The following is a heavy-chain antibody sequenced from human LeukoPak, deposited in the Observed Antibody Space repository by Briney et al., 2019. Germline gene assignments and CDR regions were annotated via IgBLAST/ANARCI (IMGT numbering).Heavy chain of an antibody. CDR3: AREVDTAMVPSIGDDY. CDR1: GFTFSDYY. D-gene: IGHD5-18*01. J-gene: IGHJ4*02. CDR2: ISSSSSYT. V-gene: IGHV3-11*06. Sequence: PGGSLGLSCAASGFTFSDYYMSWIRQAPGKGLEWVSYISSSSSYTNYADSVKGRFTISRDNAKNSLYLQMNSLRAEDTAVYYCAREVDTAMVPSIGDDYWGQGTLVTVSS.